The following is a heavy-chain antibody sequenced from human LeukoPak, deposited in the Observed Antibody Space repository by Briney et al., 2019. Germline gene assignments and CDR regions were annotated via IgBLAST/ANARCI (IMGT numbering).Heavy chain of an antibody. V-gene: IGHV1-2*06. D-gene: IGHD6-13*01. CDR3: ARPPLDSSRWYFGY. CDR1: GYTFTGYY. Sequence: ASVKVSCKASGYTFTGYYMHWVRQAPGQGLEWMGRINPNSGGTNYAQKFQGRVTMTRDTSISTAYMELSRLRSDDTAVYYCARPPLDSSRWYFGYWGQGTLVTVSS. CDR2: INPNSGGT. J-gene: IGHJ4*02.